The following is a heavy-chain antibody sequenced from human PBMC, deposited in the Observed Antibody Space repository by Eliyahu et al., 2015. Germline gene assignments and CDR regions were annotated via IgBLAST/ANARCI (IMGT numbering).Heavy chain of an antibody. D-gene: IGHD4-17*01. CDR1: GFPFSDYY. Sequence: QVQLVESGGGLVKPGGSLRLSCAAPGFPFSDYYMSWIRQAPGKGLEWVSYISSSSSYTNYADSVKGRFTISRDNAKNSLYLQMNSLRAEDTAVYYCARGAGDYGQLDYWGQGTLVTVSS. J-gene: IGHJ4*02. CDR2: ISSSSSYT. CDR3: ARGAGDYGQLDY. V-gene: IGHV3-11*06.